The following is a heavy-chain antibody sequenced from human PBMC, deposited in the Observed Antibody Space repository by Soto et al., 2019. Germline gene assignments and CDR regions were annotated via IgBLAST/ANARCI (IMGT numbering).Heavy chain of an antibody. D-gene: IGHD3-10*01. CDR1: GYTFTGYY. J-gene: IGHJ6*02. CDR3: ARGLVIGVSGRQTPSYYYYYGMDV. CDR2: INPNSGGT. Sequence: QVQLVQSGAVVKKPGASVKVSCKASGYTFTGYYMHWVRQAPGQGLEWMGWINPNSGGTNYAQKFQGWVTMTRDPSISTAYMELSRLRSDDTAVYYCARGLVIGVSGRQTPSYYYYYGMDVWGQGTTVTVSS. V-gene: IGHV1-2*04.